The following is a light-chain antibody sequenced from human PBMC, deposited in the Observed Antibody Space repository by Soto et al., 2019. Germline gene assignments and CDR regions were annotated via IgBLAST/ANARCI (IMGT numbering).Light chain of an antibody. CDR1: QDISND. Sequence: AIPMTQSPSSLSASVGDRVTITCRASQDISNDLGWYQQKPGKAPKLLIYAASTLQSGVPSRFSGSGSGTDFTLTISSLQPEDSASYYCLQDHEHLTFGGGTRVEIK. CDR2: AAS. V-gene: IGKV1-6*01. CDR3: LQDHEHLT. J-gene: IGKJ4*01.